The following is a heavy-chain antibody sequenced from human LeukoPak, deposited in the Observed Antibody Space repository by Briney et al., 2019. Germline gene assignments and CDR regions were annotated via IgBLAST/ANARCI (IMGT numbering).Heavy chain of an antibody. J-gene: IGHJ5*02. Sequence: GASVKVSCKASEYTFTTYEINWVRQAIGQGLEWMGWMDPNKGDTGYVQKFQGRVTMTRNISINTAYLELSSLTSDDTAVYYCARSTGWYSWFDPWGQGTLVTVSS. CDR2: MDPNKGDT. CDR3: ARSTGWYSWFDP. CDR1: EYTFTTYE. D-gene: IGHD6-19*01. V-gene: IGHV1-8*01.